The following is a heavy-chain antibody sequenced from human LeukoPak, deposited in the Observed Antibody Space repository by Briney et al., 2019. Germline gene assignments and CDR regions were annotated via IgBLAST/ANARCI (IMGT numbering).Heavy chain of an antibody. CDR1: GYTFTGYY. CDR3: AGEIQDGDNWFAP. Sequence: ASVNVSYQASGYTFTGYYMHWVRQAPGQRLEWMGWINPNSGGTNFAQKFQGRVTMTRDTSINTAYLELSRLRSDDTAVYYCAGEIQDGDNWFAPWGQRTLVTVSS. D-gene: IGHD4-17*01. CDR2: INPNSGGT. V-gene: IGHV1-2*02. J-gene: IGHJ5*02.